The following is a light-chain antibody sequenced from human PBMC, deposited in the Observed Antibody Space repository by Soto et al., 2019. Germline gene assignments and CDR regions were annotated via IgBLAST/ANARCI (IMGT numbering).Light chain of an antibody. CDR1: SSDVGGYNY. V-gene: IGLV2-8*02. CDR2: EVS. CDR3: SSYAGSNIV. Sequence: QSVLTQPPSASRSPGQSVTISCTGTSSDVGGYNYVSWYQQHPGKAPKLMIYEVSKRPSGVPDRFSGSKSGNTASLTVSGLQAEDEGDYYCSSYAGSNIVFGGGTKVTVL. J-gene: IGLJ2*01.